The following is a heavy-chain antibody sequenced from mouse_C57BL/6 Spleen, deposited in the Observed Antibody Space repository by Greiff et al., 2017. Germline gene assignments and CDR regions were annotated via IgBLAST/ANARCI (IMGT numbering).Heavy chain of an antibody. CDR3: AKNEVGSSYVAWFAY. Sequence: QVQLQQSGPGLVQPSQSLSITCTVSGFSLTSYGVHWVRQPPGKGLEWLGVIWSGGSTDYNAAFISRLSISKDNSKSQVFFKMNSLQADDTAIYYCAKNEVGSSYVAWFAYWGQGTLVTVSA. V-gene: IGHV2-4*01. CDR1: GFSLTSYG. J-gene: IGHJ3*01. CDR2: IWSGGST. D-gene: IGHD1-1*01.